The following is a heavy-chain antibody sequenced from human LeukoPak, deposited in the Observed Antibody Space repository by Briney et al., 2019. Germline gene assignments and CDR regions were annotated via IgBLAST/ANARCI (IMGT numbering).Heavy chain of an antibody. CDR2: ISAYNGNT. D-gene: IGHD5-12*01. CDR1: GYTFTSYG. Sequence: ASVKVSCKASGYTFTSYGISWVRQAPGQGLEWMGWISAYNGNTNYAQKLQGRVTMTTDTSTSTAYMELSRLRSDDTAVYYCASGYDKGEFDYWGQGTLVTVSS. J-gene: IGHJ4*02. V-gene: IGHV1-18*01. CDR3: ASGYDKGEFDY.